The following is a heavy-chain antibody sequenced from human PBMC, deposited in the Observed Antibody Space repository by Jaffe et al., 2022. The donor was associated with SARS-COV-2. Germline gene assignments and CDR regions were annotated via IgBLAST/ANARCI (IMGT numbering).Heavy chain of an antibody. Sequence: QVQLQQWGAGLLKPSETLSLTCAVSGGSLSGYYWTWIRQPPGKGLEWMGEINHSGSTNYSPSLTSRATVSIDTSKKQLSLRLTSVTAADTAVYYCARGVIAVAARFDSWGQGTPITVSS. J-gene: IGHJ4*02. CDR2: INHSGST. V-gene: IGHV4-34*01. CDR3: ARGVIAVAARFDS. CDR1: GGSLSGYY. D-gene: IGHD6-19*01.